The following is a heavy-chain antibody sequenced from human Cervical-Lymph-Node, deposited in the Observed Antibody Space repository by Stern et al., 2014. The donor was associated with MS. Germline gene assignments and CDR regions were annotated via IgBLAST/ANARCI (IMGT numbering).Heavy chain of an antibody. D-gene: IGHD3-22*01. Sequence: QLVQSGAEVKKPGASVKVSCKASGYTFGNYGFSWVRQAPGQGLEWMGWITTYNTDTYYAQRFQGRVTMTTDTSTSTAYMELRSLRSDDTAVYYCARGGYSYDSSAYYNYWGQGTLVTVSS. V-gene: IGHV1-18*01. CDR3: ARGGYSYDSSAYYNY. CDR2: ITTYNTDT. J-gene: IGHJ4*02. CDR1: GYTFGNYG.